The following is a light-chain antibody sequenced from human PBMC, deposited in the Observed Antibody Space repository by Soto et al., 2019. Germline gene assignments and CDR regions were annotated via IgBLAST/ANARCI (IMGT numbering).Light chain of an antibody. CDR1: SSDVGGYNY. J-gene: IGLJ1*01. CDR2: DVT. Sequence: QSALTQPASVSGSPGQSITISCTGTSSDVGGYNYVSWYQQHPVKAPKLMIYDVTNRPSGVSDRFSGSKSGNTASLTISGLQAEDEADYYCSSYTSSSTPYVVGTGTQLTV. CDR3: SSYTSSSTPYV. V-gene: IGLV2-14*01.